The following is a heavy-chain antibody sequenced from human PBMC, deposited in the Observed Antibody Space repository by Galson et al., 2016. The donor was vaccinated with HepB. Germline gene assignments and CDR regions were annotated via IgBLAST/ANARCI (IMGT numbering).Heavy chain of an antibody. V-gene: IGHV3-20*04. CDR3: VRRRTIYFGYAMDV. J-gene: IGHJ6*02. D-gene: IGHD3-3*01. Sequence: SLRLSCAASGFTFDDYGMSWVRQVPGKGLEWVSGISWNGGKKGYADSVKGRFTISRDNAKNSLYLQMNSLRAEDTALYFCVRRRTIYFGYAMDVWGQGTTVTVSS. CDR1: GFTFDDYG. CDR2: ISWNGGKK.